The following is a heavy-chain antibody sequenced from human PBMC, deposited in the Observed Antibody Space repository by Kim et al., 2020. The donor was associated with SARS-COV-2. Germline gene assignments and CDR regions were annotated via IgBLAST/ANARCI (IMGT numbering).Heavy chain of an antibody. CDR1: GGSFSGYF. Sequence: SETLSLTCAVYGGSFSGYFWSWIRQSPGKGLEWIGEINHSGTTNYNPSLKSRVAMSVDTSKNQFSLKLTSVTTADTAVYYCARGFNRGPVWNYGLWGRGTLVIVSS. V-gene: IGHV4-34*01. CDR3: ARGFNRGPVWNYGL. J-gene: IGHJ4*02. CDR2: INHSGTT. D-gene: IGHD1-7*01.